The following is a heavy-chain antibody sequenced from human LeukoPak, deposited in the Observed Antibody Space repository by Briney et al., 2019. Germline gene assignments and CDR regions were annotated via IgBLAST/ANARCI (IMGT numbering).Heavy chain of an antibody. CDR3: AREPYSSGWYPFDY. Sequence: ASVKVSCKASGYTFTGYYMHWVRQAPGQGLEWMGWINPNSGGTNYAQKFQGRVTMTRDTSISTAYMELSRLRSDDMAVYYCAREPYSSGWYPFDYWGQGTLVTVSS. J-gene: IGHJ4*02. CDR1: GYTFTGYY. V-gene: IGHV1-2*02. CDR2: INPNSGGT. D-gene: IGHD6-19*01.